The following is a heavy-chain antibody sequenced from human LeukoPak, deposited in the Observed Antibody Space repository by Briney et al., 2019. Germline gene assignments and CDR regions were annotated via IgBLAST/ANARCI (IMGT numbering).Heavy chain of an antibody. V-gene: IGHV4-30-2*01. CDR1: GGSISGYS. CDR2: IYHSGST. Sequence: SETLSLTCTVSGGSISGYSWSWIRQPPGKGLEWIGYIYHSGSTYYNPSLKSRVTISVDRSKNQFSLKLSSVTAADTAVYYCARGGSSTSFDYWGQGTLVTVSS. CDR3: ARGGSSTSFDY. D-gene: IGHD2-2*01. J-gene: IGHJ4*02.